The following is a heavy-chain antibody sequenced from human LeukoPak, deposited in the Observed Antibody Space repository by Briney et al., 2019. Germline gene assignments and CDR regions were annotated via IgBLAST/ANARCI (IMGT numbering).Heavy chain of an antibody. Sequence: SETLSLTCTVSGGSISSGGHYWSWIRQHPGKGLEWIGYIYYSGSTYYNPSLKSRVTISVDTSKNQFSLKLSSVTAADTAVYYCARSAGYCSSTSCYMTGMDVWGQGTTVTVSS. CDR1: GGSISSGGHY. V-gene: IGHV4-31*03. J-gene: IGHJ6*02. CDR3: ARSAGYCSSTSCYMTGMDV. D-gene: IGHD2-2*02. CDR2: IYYSGST.